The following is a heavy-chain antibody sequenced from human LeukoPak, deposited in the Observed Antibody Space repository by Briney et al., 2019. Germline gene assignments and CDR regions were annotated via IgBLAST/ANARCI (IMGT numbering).Heavy chain of an antibody. V-gene: IGHV1-2*06. CDR1: GYTFIDYY. CDR2: INPNSGGT. D-gene: IGHD2-15*01. Sequence: ASVKVSCKASGYTFIDYYIHWVRQAPGQGLEWMGRINPNSGGTNYAQKFQGRVTMTRDTSKNTAYMELSSLRSDDTAVYYCAKQLGYCSDGSCYFPYWGQGTLVTVSS. CDR3: AKQLGYCSDGSCYFPY. J-gene: IGHJ4*02.